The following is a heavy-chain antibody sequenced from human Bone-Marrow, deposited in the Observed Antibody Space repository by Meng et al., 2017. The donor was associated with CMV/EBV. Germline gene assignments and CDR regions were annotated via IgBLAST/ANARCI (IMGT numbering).Heavy chain of an antibody. D-gene: IGHD3-22*01. CDR3: ARDMGSSGYYGNNWFDP. J-gene: IGHJ5*02. Sequence: QGQLQESCPGRVKPSTTLSLTCTVTGGSISSGEYYWNWIRQPPGKGLEWIGYIYYSGSTYYNPSLKSRVTISVDTSKNPFSLKLSSVTAADTAVYYCARDMGSSGYYGNNWFDPWGQGTLVTVSS. CDR1: GGSISSGEYY. V-gene: IGHV4-30-4*08. CDR2: IYYSGST.